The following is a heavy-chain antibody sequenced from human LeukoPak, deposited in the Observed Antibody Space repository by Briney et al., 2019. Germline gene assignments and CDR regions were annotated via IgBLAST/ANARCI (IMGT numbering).Heavy chain of an antibody. J-gene: IGHJ4*02. D-gene: IGHD3-10*01. CDR1: GGSISSYY. V-gene: IGHV4-59*01. Sequence: PSETLPLTCTVSGGSISSYYWSWIRQPPGKRLEWIGYIYYSGSTNYNPSLKSRVTISVDTSKNQFSLKLSSVTAADTAVYYCARGVLWFGVPPPPFDYWGQGTLVTVSS. CDR2: IYYSGST. CDR3: ARGVLWFGVPPPPFDY.